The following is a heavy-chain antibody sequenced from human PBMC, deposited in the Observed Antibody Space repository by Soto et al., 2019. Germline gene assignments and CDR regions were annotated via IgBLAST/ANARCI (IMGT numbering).Heavy chain of an antibody. D-gene: IGHD6-6*01. Sequence: ASVKVSCTASGYTFTNYGITWVRQAPGQGLEWMGWIGPYNGNTHYTQRLQGRVTMTTDTSTSTAYMELRGLRSDDTAVYYCAGVRQLVGYFYYYRDVWGTGTPVTVSS. J-gene: IGHJ6*03. V-gene: IGHV1-18*01. CDR3: AGVRQLVGYFYYYRDV. CDR2: IGPYNGNT. CDR1: GYTFTNYG.